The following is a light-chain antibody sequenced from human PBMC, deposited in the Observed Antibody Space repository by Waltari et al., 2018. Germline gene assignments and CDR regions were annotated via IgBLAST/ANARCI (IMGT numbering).Light chain of an antibody. V-gene: IGKV3-20*01. J-gene: IGKJ1*01. CDR2: GAS. CDR1: QSVSRF. Sequence: EIVLTQSPGTLSLSPGERGTLSCRASQSVSRFLARYQQKTGQAPRLLIYGASTRATGIPDRFSGSGSGTDFSLTISRLEPEYFAVYYCQKYDRLPSTFGQGTKVEIK. CDR3: QKYDRLPST.